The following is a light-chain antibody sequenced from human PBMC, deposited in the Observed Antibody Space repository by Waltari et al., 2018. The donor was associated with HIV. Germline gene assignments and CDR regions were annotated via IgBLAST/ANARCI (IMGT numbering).Light chain of an antibody. V-gene: IGKV3-20*01. CDR3: QRYGRSRT. J-gene: IGKJ1*01. Sequence: IVLTQSPGTLSLSPGEKATLSCRASQSVSSTSLAWYQQKPGQSPRLLIYSASTRANGIPDRFSSSGSGTDFSLTISRLEPEDFAVYYCQRYGRSRTFGQGTKVEIK. CDR1: QSVSSTS. CDR2: SAS.